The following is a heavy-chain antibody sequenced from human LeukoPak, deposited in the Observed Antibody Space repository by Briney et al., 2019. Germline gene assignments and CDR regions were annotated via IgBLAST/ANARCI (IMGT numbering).Heavy chain of an antibody. D-gene: IGHD3-16*01. V-gene: IGHV3-74*01. Sequence: GGSLRLSCAASGFTFSSHWMHWVRQAPGKGLVWVSRINSDGSSTSYADSVKGRFTISRDNAKNTLYLQMNSLRAEDTAVYYCARVGSSYYYYMDVWGKGTTVTVSS. CDR2: INSDGSST. CDR1: GFTFSSHW. J-gene: IGHJ6*03. CDR3: ARVGSSYYYYMDV.